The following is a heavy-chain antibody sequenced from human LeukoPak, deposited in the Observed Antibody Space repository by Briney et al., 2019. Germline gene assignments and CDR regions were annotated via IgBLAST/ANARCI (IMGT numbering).Heavy chain of an antibody. Sequence: QPGGSLRLSCAASGFTFRTYALNWVRQAPGKALEWVSAISDSGGAIYYADSVKGRFTMSRDNSKNSLFLQMNSLRAEDTAVYYCARIGSAAFTDYWGQGTLVTVSS. J-gene: IGHJ4*02. CDR2: ISDSGGAI. CDR1: GFTFRTYA. CDR3: ARIGSAAFTDY. V-gene: IGHV3-23*01. D-gene: IGHD3-3*02.